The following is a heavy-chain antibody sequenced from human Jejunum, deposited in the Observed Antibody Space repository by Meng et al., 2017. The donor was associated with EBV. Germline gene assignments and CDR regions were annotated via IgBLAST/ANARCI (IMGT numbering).Heavy chain of an antibody. CDR3: ARDFSTGYFAY. Sequence: QVQLQESGPGLMKPSATLSPTCAVSGGSVSSGSYYWGWIRQPAGKGLEWIGFVSDYGSTRYNSSLKSRITISADTSKNQFSLKLTSVTPADTAIYYCARDFSTGYFAYWGQGTLVTVS. J-gene: IGHJ4*02. V-gene: IGHV4-61*01. CDR1: GGSVSSGSYY. CDR2: VSDYGST. D-gene: IGHD2-8*02.